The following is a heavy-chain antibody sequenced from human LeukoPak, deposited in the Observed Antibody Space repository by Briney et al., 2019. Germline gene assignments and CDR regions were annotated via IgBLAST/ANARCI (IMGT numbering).Heavy chain of an antibody. Sequence: GASVKVSCKASGYTFTSYYMHWVRQAPGQGLEWMGIINPSGGSTSYAQKFQGRVTMTRDMSASTVYMELSSLRSDDTAVYYGARGPRITLVRGGQWYYYMDVWGKGTTVTISS. CDR3: ARGPRITLVRGGQWYYYMDV. V-gene: IGHV1-46*01. CDR2: INPSGGST. J-gene: IGHJ6*03. D-gene: IGHD3-10*01. CDR1: GYTFTSYY.